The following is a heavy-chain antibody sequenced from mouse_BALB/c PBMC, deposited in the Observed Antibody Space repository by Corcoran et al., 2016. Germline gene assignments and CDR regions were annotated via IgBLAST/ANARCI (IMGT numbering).Heavy chain of an antibody. Sequence: QVTLKESGPGILQPSQTLSLTCSFSGFSLSTSGMGVGWIRQPSGKGLEWLAHIWWDDDKYYNTALKSGLTISKDTSKNQVFLKIASVDTADTATYYCARMITKDYAMDYWGQGTSVTVSS. J-gene: IGHJ4*01. CDR2: IWWDDDK. CDR3: ARMITKDYAMDY. V-gene: IGHV8-8*01. CDR1: GFSLSTSGMG. D-gene: IGHD2-4*01.